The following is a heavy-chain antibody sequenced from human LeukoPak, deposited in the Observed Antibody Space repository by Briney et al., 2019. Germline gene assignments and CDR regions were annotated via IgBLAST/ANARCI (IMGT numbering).Heavy chain of an antibody. CDR3: ARRADFWSGYSDY. V-gene: IGHV5-51*01. CDR1: GYRLTNNW. Sequence: GESLKISCKISGYRLTNNWIGWVRQVPGKGLEWMGLIYPGDSDTRYSPSFQGQVTISADKSISTAYLQWSSLKASDTAMYYCARRADFWSGYSDYWGQGTLVTVSS. J-gene: IGHJ4*02. D-gene: IGHD3-3*01. CDR2: IYPGDSDT.